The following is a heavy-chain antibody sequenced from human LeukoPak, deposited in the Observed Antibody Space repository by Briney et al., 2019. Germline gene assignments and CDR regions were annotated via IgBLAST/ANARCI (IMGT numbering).Heavy chain of an antibody. CDR2: IYSGGST. J-gene: IGHJ4*02. CDR1: GFTVSRNY. Sequence: GGSLRLSCAASGFTVSRNYMRWLRQAPGKGLEWVSVIYSGGSTYYADSVKGRFTISRDNSKNTLYLQMNSLRAEDTAVYYCAKDFNGNYYSLWGYWGQGTLVTVSS. CDR3: AKDFNGNYYSLWGY. D-gene: IGHD1-26*01. V-gene: IGHV3-53*01.